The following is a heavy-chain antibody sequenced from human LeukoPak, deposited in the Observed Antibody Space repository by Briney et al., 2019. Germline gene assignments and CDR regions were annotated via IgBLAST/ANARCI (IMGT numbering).Heavy chain of an antibody. Sequence: GGSLRLSCAASGFTFNNYGMCWVRQAPGKGLEWVSTIIGSDGSTYYADSVKGRFTISRDNSKNTLYLQMSSLRAEDTAIYYCAKPGMVRGVIHYFDYWGQGTLVTVSS. J-gene: IGHJ4*02. CDR3: AKPGMVRGVIHYFDY. D-gene: IGHD3-10*01. CDR2: IIGSDGST. V-gene: IGHV3-23*01. CDR1: GFTFNNYG.